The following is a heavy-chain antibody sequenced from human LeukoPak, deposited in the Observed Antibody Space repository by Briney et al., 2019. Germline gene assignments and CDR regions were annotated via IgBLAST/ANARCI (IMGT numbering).Heavy chain of an antibody. CDR3: ARVTSQDYYDSSGYSFPFDY. CDR1: GGSFSGYY. Sequence: WETLSLTCAVYGGSFSGYYWSWIRQPPGKGLEWIGEINHSGSTNYNPSLKSRVTISVDTSKNQFSLKLSSVTAADTAVYYCARVTSQDYYDSSGYSFPFDYWGQAAVDTASS. CDR2: INHSGST. V-gene: IGHV4-34*01. J-gene: IGHJ4*02. D-gene: IGHD3-22*01.